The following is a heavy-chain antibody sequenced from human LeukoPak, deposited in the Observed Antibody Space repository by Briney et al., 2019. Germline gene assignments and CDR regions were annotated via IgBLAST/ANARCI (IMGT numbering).Heavy chain of an antibody. CDR3: ARGKIAGGSDGAFDI. J-gene: IGHJ3*02. CDR2: IYYSGST. CDR1: GGSISSHY. D-gene: IGHD6-13*01. V-gene: IGHV4-59*11. Sequence: SETLPLTCTVSGGSISSHYWSWIRQPPGKGLEWMGFIYYSGSTNYNPSLKSRVSISVDTSKNQLSLKVSSVSAADTAVYYCARGKIAGGSDGAFDIWGQGTKVTVSS.